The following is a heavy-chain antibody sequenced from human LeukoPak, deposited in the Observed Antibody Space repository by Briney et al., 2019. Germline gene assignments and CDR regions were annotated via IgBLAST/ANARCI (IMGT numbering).Heavy chain of an antibody. D-gene: IGHD5-12*01. CDR3: VKEGGYDFTDYYYYYGMDV. V-gene: IGHV3-64D*09. J-gene: IGHJ6*04. CDR2: ISSNGGST. Sequence: PGGSLTLSRSASGFTFSSYAMHWVRHAPGKGLEYVSAISSNGGSTYYADSVTGRFTISRDNSKNTLYLQMSSLRAEDTAVYYCVKEGGYDFTDYYYYYGMDVWGEGAKVSVCS. CDR1: GFTFSSYA.